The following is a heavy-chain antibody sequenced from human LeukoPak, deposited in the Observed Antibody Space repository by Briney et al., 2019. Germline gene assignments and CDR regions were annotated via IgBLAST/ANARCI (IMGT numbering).Heavy chain of an antibody. D-gene: IGHD3-22*01. CDR2: IYHSGST. CDR1: GGSISSSNW. CDR3: ARQLYYYDSSGYYQGGFDY. J-gene: IGHJ4*02. V-gene: IGHV4-4*02. Sequence: ASETLSLTCAVSGGSISSSNWWSWVRQPPGKGLEWIGEIYHSGSTNYNPSLKSRVTISVDKSKNQFSLKLSSVTAADTAVYYCARQLYYYDSSGYYQGGFDYWGQGTLVTVSS.